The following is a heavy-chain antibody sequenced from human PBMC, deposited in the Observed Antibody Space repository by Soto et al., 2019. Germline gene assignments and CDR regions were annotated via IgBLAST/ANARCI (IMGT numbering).Heavy chain of an antibody. CDR3: AKHFSVNFLAY. V-gene: IGHV4-39*01. CDR2: IYYSGTT. J-gene: IGHJ4*02. D-gene: IGHD3-3*01. Sequence: PSETLSLTCTVSGDSITSNSYFWAWIRQPPGKGLEWIGSIYYSGTTYYNPSLKSRVTISVDRSKNQFSLKLSSVTAADTAVYYLAKHFSVNFLAYWGRGALVPVSS. CDR1: GDSITSNSYF.